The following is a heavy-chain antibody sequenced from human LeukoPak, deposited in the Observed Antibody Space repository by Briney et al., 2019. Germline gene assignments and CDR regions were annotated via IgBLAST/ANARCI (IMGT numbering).Heavy chain of an antibody. CDR1: GYTFTGYY. CDR2: INPKSGGT. V-gene: IGHV1-2*02. D-gene: IGHD3-16*01. CDR3: ATVRGGADAFDI. Sequence: ASVKVSCKASGYTFTGYYIRWVRQAPGQGLEWMGWINPKSGGTNFAQKFQGRVTMTRDTSISTAYMELSSLRSDDTAVYYCATVRGGADAFDIWGQGTMVTVSS. J-gene: IGHJ3*02.